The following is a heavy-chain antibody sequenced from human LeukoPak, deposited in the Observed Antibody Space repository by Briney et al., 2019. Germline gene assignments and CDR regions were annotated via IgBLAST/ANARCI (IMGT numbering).Heavy chain of an antibody. Sequence: SETLSLNCTVSGGSISSGGYYWSWIRQHPGKGLEWIGYIYYSGSTYYNPSLKSRVTMSVDTSKNQFSLKLSSVTAADTAVYYCARCTYYYDSSGYYLVDYWGQGTLVSVSS. V-gene: IGHV4-31*03. CDR1: GGSISSGGYY. D-gene: IGHD3-22*01. CDR3: ARCTYYYDSSGYYLVDY. CDR2: IYYSGST. J-gene: IGHJ4*02.